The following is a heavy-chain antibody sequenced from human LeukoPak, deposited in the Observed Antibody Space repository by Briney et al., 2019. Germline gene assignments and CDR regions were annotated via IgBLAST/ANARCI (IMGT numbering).Heavy chain of an antibody. V-gene: IGHV5-51*01. J-gene: IGHJ5*02. CDR3: ARMFGGSGGSSNWFDP. Sequence: GESLKISCKGSGYSFTSYWIGWVRRMPGKGLEWMGIIYPGDSDTRYSPSFQGQVTISADKSISTAYLQWSSLKASDTAMYYCARMFGGSGGSSNWFDPWGQGTLVTVSS. D-gene: IGHD2-15*01. CDR2: IYPGDSDT. CDR1: GYSFTSYW.